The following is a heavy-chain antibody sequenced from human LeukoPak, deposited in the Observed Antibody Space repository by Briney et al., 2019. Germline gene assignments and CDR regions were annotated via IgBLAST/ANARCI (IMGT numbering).Heavy chain of an antibody. CDR2: IRSKANNYAT. Sequence: GGSLRLSCAASGFTFSSYAMSWVRQAPGKGLEWVGRIRSKANNYATVYAASVKGRFTISRDDSKNTAYLQMNSLKTEDTAVYYCTGSLGYWGQGTLVTVSS. V-gene: IGHV3-73*01. CDR3: TGSLGY. CDR1: GFTFSSYA. D-gene: IGHD3-10*01. J-gene: IGHJ4*02.